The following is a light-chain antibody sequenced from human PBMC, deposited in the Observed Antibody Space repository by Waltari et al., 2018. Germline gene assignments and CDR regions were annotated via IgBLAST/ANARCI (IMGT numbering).Light chain of an antibody. J-gene: IGKJ4*01. V-gene: IGKV3-20*01. Sequence: EIVLTQSPGTLSLSPGVGATLSCRTSQTIRTTYLAWYQQKPGQAPTLLIYGTFTRATGIPDRFTGSGSGTDFSLTISSLEPEDFATYYCQQYDISPLTFGGGTKVEIK. CDR1: QTIRTTY. CDR3: QQYDISPLT. CDR2: GTF.